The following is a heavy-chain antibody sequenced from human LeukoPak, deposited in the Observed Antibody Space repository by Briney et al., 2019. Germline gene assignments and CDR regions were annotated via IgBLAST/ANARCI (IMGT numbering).Heavy chain of an antibody. CDR3: AKHNTHYFDY. V-gene: IGHV3-30*02. CDR2: IRYDGSNK. D-gene: IGHD1-14*01. Sequence: GGSLRLSCAASGFTFSDYHMTWIRQAPGKGLEWVAFIRYDGSNKYYADSVKGRFTISRDNSKNTLYLQMSSLRAEDTAVYYCAKHNTHYFDYWGQGTLVTVSS. CDR1: GFTFSDYH. J-gene: IGHJ4*02.